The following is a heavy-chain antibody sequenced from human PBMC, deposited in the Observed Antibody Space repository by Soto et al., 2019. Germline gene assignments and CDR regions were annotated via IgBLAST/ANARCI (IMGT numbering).Heavy chain of an antibody. CDR3: ARDGDYYDSSGVFDY. J-gene: IGHJ4*02. D-gene: IGHD3-22*01. Sequence: QVQLVQSGAEVKKPGASVKVSCKASGYTFTGYYMHWVRQAPGQGLEWMGWFNPNSGGTNYAQKFQGWVTMTRDTSISTAYMELSRLRSDDTAVYYCARDGDYYDSSGVFDYWGQGTLVTVSS. V-gene: IGHV1-2*04. CDR1: GYTFTGYY. CDR2: FNPNSGGT.